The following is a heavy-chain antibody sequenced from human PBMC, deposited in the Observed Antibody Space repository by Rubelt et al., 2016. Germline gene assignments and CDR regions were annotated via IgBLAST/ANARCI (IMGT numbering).Heavy chain of an antibody. J-gene: IGHJ4*02. Sequence: QVQLQQWGAGLLKPSETLSLTCAVYGGSFSGYYWSWIRQPPGKGLEWIGEINHSVSTNYNPSLKGRVTNSVDTSKNQFSLKLSSVTAADTAVYYCARLNYDILTGWGQGTLVTVSS. D-gene: IGHD3-9*01. CDR3: ARLNYDILTG. CDR2: INHSVST. CDR1: GGSFSGYY. V-gene: IGHV4-34*01.